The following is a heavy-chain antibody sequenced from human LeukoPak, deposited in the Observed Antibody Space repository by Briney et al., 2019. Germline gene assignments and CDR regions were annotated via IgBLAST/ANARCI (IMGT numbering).Heavy chain of an antibody. J-gene: IGHJ4*02. D-gene: IGHD6-13*01. Sequence: GGSLSLSCAASGFTFSDHYMDWVRQAPGKGLEWVGRTRNKANGYTTEYAESVKGRFTISRDDSRNSLYLQIDSLKTEDTAVYYCARNKGYGSSWTPFNSWGQGTLVTVSS. CDR3: ARNKGYGSSWTPFNS. CDR2: TRNKANGYTT. CDR1: GFTFSDHY. V-gene: IGHV3-72*01.